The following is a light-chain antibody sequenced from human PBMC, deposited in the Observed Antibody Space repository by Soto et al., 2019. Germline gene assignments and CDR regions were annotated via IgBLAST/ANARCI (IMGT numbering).Light chain of an antibody. CDR2: KAS. J-gene: IGKJ4*01. Sequence: DIKTTQSPSTLSASVGDRVSITCRASQSISSWLAWYQQKPGKAPKLLIYKASSLESGVPSRFSGSGSGTEFTLTISSLQPDDFATYYCQQYNSYSPLTFGGGTKV. V-gene: IGKV1-5*03. CDR3: QQYNSYSPLT. CDR1: QSISSW.